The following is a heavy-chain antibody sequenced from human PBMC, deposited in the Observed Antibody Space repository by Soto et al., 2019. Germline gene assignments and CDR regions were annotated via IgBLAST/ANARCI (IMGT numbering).Heavy chain of an antibody. CDR3: AAEYYYGSSDPKGRID. CDR1: GYTFTSYY. D-gene: IGHD3-22*01. CDR2: INPSGGST. J-gene: IGHJ4*02. V-gene: IGHV1-46*01. Sequence: GASVKVSCKASGYTFTSYYMHWVRQAPGQGLEWMGIINPSGGSTSYAQKFQGRVTMTRDMSTSTAYMELSSLRSEDTAVYYCAAEYYYGSSDPKGRIDWGQGTLVTVSS.